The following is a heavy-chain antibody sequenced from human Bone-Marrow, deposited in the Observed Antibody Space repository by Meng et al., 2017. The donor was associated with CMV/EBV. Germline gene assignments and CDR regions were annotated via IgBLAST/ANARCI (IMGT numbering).Heavy chain of an antibody. CDR3: VRHIIVVPARGYGVDV. D-gene: IGHD2-2*01. Sequence: GSLRLSCRVSGHSITSDYFWGWVRQPPGKGLEWIGINDSGSTYYNPSLKSRVAISVDTSGTQFSLTLTSVTAADTAVYYCVRHIIVVPARGYGVDVWGQGTMVTVSS. J-gene: IGHJ6*02. CDR1: GHSITSDYF. V-gene: IGHV4-38-2*01. CDR2: INDSGST.